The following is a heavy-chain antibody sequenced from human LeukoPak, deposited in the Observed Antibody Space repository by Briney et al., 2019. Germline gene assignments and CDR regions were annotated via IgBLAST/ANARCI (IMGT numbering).Heavy chain of an antibody. CDR1: GFTFSRYV. J-gene: IGHJ6*04. Sequence: GGSLRLSCAASGFTFSRYVMIWVRQAPGKGLQWVSTLSYDGDNKYYVDSVKGRFTISRDNAKNSLYLQMNSLRAEDTAVYYCAELGITMIGGVWGKGTTVTISS. CDR3: AELGITMIGGV. D-gene: IGHD3-10*02. CDR2: LSYDGDNK. V-gene: IGHV3-30*04.